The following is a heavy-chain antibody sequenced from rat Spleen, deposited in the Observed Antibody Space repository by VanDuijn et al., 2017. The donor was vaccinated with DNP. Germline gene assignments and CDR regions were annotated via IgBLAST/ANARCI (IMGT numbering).Heavy chain of an antibody. V-gene: IGHV5-31*01. CDR1: GFTFNNYW. D-gene: IGHD4-3*01. J-gene: IGHJ2*01. CDR2: IGSDGYAP. Sequence: EVQLVESGGGLVQPGRSLKLSCVASGFTFNNYWMTWIRQVPGKGLEWVAYIGSDGYAPYYGDSVKGRFTISRDNAKSTLYLQMNSLRSEDLATYYCIRWNSGHFDYWGQGVMVTVSS. CDR3: IRWNSGHFDY.